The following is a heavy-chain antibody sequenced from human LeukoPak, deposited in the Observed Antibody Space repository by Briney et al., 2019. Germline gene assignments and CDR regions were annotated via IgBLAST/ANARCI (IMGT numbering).Heavy chain of an antibody. CDR1: GGSISSSNW. CDR2: IFHGGST. Sequence: SETLSLTCAVSGGSISSSNWWSWVRQSPGKGLEWIGEIFHGGSTNFNPSLKSRVTMSVDRSKNQFSLNLSSVTAADTAVYYCARGEDHGSGTVHFDYWGQGTLVTVSS. D-gene: IGHD3-10*01. CDR3: ARGEDHGSGTVHFDY. V-gene: IGHV4-4*02. J-gene: IGHJ4*02.